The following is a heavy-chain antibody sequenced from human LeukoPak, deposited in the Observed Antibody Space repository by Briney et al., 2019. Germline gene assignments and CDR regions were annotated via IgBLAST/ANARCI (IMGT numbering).Heavy chain of an antibody. CDR2: ISSDGGSE. J-gene: IGHJ3*02. V-gene: IGHV3-30-3*01. D-gene: IGHD6-19*01. Sequence: PGGSLRLSCAASGFTFSSYVMHWVRQAPGQGLEWVAVISSDGGSEYYADSVKGRFTISRDNSKNTLYLLMNSLRVEDTAVYSCARGVGEYSSGWRINDAFDIWGQGTMVTVSS. CDR3: ARGVGEYSSGWRINDAFDI. CDR1: GFTFSSYV.